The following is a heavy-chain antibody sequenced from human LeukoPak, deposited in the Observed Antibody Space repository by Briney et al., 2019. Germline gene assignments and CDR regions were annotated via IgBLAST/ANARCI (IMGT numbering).Heavy chain of an antibody. CDR2: INHSGST. V-gene: IGHV4-34*01. CDR3: ARSVEGYCSGGSCYSYYYMDV. D-gene: IGHD2-15*01. CDR1: GGSFSGYY. Sequence: SETLSLTCAVYGGSFSGYYWSWIRQPPGKGLEWIGEINHSGSTNYNPSLKSRVTISVDTTKNQFSLKLSSVTAADTAVYYCARSVEGYCSGGSCYSYYYMDVWGKGTTVTVSS. J-gene: IGHJ6*03.